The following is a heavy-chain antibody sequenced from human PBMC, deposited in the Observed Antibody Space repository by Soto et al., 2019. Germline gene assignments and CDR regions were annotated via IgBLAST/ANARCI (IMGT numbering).Heavy chain of an antibody. CDR1: GYTFTSYD. Sequence: ASVKVSCKASGYTFTSYDINWLRQATGQGLEWMGWMNPNSGNTGYAQKFQGRVTMTRNTSISTAYMELSSLRSEDTAVYYCARVYRSGYYYGSGINDAFDIWGQGTMVTVSS. D-gene: IGHD3-10*01. CDR2: MNPNSGNT. V-gene: IGHV1-8*01. J-gene: IGHJ3*02. CDR3: ARVYRSGYYYGSGINDAFDI.